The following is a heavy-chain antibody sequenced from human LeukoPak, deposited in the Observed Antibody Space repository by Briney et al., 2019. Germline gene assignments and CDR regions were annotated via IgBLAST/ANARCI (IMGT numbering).Heavy chain of an antibody. Sequence: SETLSLTCAVSGGSISSSNWWSWIRQPPGKGLEWIGYIYYSGSTNYNPSLKSRVTISVDTSKNQFSLKLSSVTAADTAVYYCAKEGPEGRYYFEYWGQGTLVTVSS. J-gene: IGHJ4*02. CDR3: AKEGPEGRYYFEY. D-gene: IGHD1-14*01. V-gene: IGHV4-61*01. CDR1: GGSISSSNW. CDR2: IYYSGST.